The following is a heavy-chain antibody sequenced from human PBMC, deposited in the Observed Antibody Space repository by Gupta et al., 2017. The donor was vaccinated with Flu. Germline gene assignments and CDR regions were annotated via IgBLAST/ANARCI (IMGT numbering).Heavy chain of an antibody. CDR2: ILHTGYT. Sequence: GRGLEWIGFILHTGYTNHNPSFKNRVSMAVDRSKDQFSLNLNSVTAADTAVYYCVRTHRRTAGTLDYWGPGIAVTVSS. CDR3: VRTHRRTAGTLDY. D-gene: IGHD1/OR15-1a*01. V-gene: IGHV4-59*12. J-gene: IGHJ4*02.